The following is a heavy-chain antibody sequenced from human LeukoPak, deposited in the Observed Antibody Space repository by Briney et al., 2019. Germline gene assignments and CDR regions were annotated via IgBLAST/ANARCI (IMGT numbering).Heavy chain of an antibody. CDR2: INTDGSST. J-gene: IGHJ4*02. Sequence: GGSLRLSCAASGFTFSTYWMHWVRQAPGKGLVWVSRINTDGSSTTYADSVKGRFTISRDNAKNTLYLQINSLRAEDTAVYYCASDSTGCSNGVCPDYWGQGTLVTVSS. CDR3: ASDSTGCSNGVCPDY. CDR1: GFTFSTYW. V-gene: IGHV3-74*01. D-gene: IGHD2-8*01.